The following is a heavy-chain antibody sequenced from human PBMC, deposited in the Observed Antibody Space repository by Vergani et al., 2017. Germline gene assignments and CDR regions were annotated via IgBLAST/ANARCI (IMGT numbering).Heavy chain of an antibody. J-gene: IGHJ3*02. CDR2: VDPEDGET. V-gene: IGHV1-69-2*01. CDR3: ATDLYTYYYDSSGYYWAFDI. D-gene: IGHD3-22*01. Sequence: VQLVQSGTEMKKPGASMKVSCEASGYIFTDYYIHWVRQAPGQGLEWMGLVDPEDGETIYAEKFQGRVTITADTSTDTAYMELSSLRSEDTAVYYCATDLYTYYYDSSGYYWAFDIWGQGTMVTVSS. CDR1: GYIFTDYY.